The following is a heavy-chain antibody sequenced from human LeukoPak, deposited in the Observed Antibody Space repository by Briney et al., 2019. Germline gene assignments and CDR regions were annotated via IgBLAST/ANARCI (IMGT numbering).Heavy chain of an antibody. V-gene: IGHV3-30*02. CDR1: GFIFSNYA. Sequence: PGGSLRLSCAASGFIFSNYAMHWVRQAAGKGLEWVAYIRYDGSRKYYADSVKGRFTISRDNSKNTLYLQMNSLRAEDTAVYYCAKGNTIFGVALDYWGQGTLVTVSS. CDR3: AKGNTIFGVALDY. D-gene: IGHD3-3*01. CDR2: IRYDGSRK. J-gene: IGHJ4*02.